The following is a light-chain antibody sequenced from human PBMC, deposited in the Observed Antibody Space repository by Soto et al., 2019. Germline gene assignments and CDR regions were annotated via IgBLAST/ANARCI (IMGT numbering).Light chain of an antibody. CDR2: EVS. Sequence: QSVLTKPAYVSGSPGQSITTSCTGTSSDVGSYNLVSWYQQHPGKAPKLMIYEVSKRPSGVSNRFSGSKSGNTASLTISGLQAEDEADYYCCSYAGSSGYVFGTGTKVTVL. CDR3: CSYAGSSGYV. V-gene: IGLV2-23*02. CDR1: SSDVGSYNL. J-gene: IGLJ1*01.